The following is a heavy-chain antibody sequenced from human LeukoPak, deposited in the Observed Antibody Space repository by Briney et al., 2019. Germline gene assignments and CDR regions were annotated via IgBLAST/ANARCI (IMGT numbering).Heavy chain of an antibody. Sequence: GGSLRLSCAASGFTFSSYGMHWVRQAPGKGLEWVAVISYDGSNKYYADSVKGRFTISRDNSKNTLYLQMNSLRAEDTAVYYCAKEGFFDAFDIWGQGTMVTVPS. CDR3: AKEGFFDAFDI. CDR1: GFTFSSYG. V-gene: IGHV3-30*18. CDR2: ISYDGSNK. J-gene: IGHJ3*02.